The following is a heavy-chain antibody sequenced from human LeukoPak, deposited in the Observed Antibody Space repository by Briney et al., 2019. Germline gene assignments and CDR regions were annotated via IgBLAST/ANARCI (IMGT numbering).Heavy chain of an antibody. Sequence: KPSETLSLTCTVSGGSISSSSYYWGWIRQPPGKGLEWIGSIYYSGSTYYNPSLKSRVTISVDTSKNQFSLKLSSVTAADTAVYYCARVSGSFDYWGQGTLVTVSS. CDR1: GGSISSSSYY. D-gene: IGHD1-26*01. V-gene: IGHV4-39*07. J-gene: IGHJ4*02. CDR2: IYYSGST. CDR3: ARVSGSFDY.